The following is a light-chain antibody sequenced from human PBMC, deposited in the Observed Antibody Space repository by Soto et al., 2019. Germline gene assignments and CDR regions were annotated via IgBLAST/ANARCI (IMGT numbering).Light chain of an antibody. CDR2: DAS. J-gene: IGKJ1*01. Sequence: DLQLTKTHSTLSASVGDRVTITCRASQSISSWLAWYQQKPGKAPKLLIYDASSLESGVPSRFSGSGSGTEFTLTISSLQPDDFATYYCQQYNSYSKTFGQGTKVDIK. V-gene: IGKV1-5*01. CDR1: QSISSW. CDR3: QQYNSYSKT.